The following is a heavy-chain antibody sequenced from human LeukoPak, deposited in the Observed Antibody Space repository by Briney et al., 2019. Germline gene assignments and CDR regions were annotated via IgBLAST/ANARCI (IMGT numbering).Heavy chain of an antibody. Sequence: SETLSLTCAVYGGSFSGYYWSWIRQPPGKGLEWIGEINHSGSTNYNPSLKSRVTISVDTSKNQFSLKLSSVTAADTAVYYCARAEMATMGHAFDIWGQGTMVTVSS. D-gene: IGHD5-24*01. CDR2: INHSGST. V-gene: IGHV4-34*01. CDR1: GGSFSGYY. J-gene: IGHJ3*02. CDR3: ARAEMATMGHAFDI.